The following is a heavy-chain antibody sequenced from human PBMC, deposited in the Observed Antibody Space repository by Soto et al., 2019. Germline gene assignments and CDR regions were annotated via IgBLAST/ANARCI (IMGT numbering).Heavy chain of an antibody. Sequence: PWGSLRLSCAASGFTFSSFAMSWVRQAPGKGLEWVSSISGSGGSTYYADSVKGRFTISRDNSKNTLYLEMNSLTAEDTAVYYCAKDRDLFGVVTSFDYWGQGTLVTVSS. CDR3: AKDRDLFGVVTSFDY. D-gene: IGHD3-3*01. CDR1: GFTFSSFA. V-gene: IGHV3-23*01. CDR2: ISGSGGST. J-gene: IGHJ4*02.